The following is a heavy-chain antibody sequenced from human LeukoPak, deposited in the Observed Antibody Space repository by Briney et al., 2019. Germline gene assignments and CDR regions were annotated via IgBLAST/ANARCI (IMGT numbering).Heavy chain of an antibody. CDR3: AGGYYDFWGGYYRQASYYFDY. V-gene: IGHV4-38-2*02. D-gene: IGHD3-3*01. CDR1: GYSISSGYY. CDR2: IYHSGST. J-gene: IGHJ4*02. Sequence: SETLSLTCTVSGYSISSGYYWGWIRQPPGKGLEWIGSIYHSGSTYYNPSLKSRVTISVDTSKNQFSLKLSSVTAADTAVYYCAGGYYDFWGGYYRQASYYFDYWGQGTLVTVSS.